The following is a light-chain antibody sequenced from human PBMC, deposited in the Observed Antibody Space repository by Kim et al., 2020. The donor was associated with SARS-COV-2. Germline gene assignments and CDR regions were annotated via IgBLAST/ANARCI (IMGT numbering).Light chain of an antibody. CDR2: QVR. CDR1: KLGDKN. CDR3: QVWYSSTAV. Sequence: SVSPGQTASITCSGDKLGDKNVSWYQQRPGQSPVLLIYQVRKRPSGIPERFSGSNSGNTATLTISGTQALDEADYFCQVWYSSTAVFGGGTQLTVL. V-gene: IGLV3-1*01. J-gene: IGLJ3*02.